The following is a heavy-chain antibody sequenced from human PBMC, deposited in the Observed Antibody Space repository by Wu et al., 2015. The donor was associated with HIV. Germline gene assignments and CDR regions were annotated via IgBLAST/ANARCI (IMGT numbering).Heavy chain of an antibody. CDR1: GGTFSSYA. D-gene: IGHD4-23*01. V-gene: IGHV1-69*11. CDR2: IIPILGTA. Sequence: QVQLVQSGAEVKKPGSSVKVSCKASGGTFSSYAISWVRQAPGQGLEWMGRIIPILGTANYAQKFQGRVTITADESTSTAYMELSSLRSEDTAVYYCAREPGGNAYYYYGMDVWGQGTTVTVSS. CDR3: AREPGGNAYYYYGMDV. J-gene: IGHJ6*02.